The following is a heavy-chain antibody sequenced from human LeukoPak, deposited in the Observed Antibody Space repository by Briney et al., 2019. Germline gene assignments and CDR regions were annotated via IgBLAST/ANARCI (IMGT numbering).Heavy chain of an antibody. CDR3: ATVGIAADRWFDP. CDR1: GYTLTELS. Sequence: ASVKVSCKVSGYTLTELSMHWVRQAPGKGLEWMGGFDPEDGGTIYAQKFQGRVTMTEDTSTDTAYMELSSLRSEDTAVYYCATVGIAADRWFDPWGQGTLVTVSS. J-gene: IGHJ5*02. V-gene: IGHV1-24*01. D-gene: IGHD6-13*01. CDR2: FDPEDGGT.